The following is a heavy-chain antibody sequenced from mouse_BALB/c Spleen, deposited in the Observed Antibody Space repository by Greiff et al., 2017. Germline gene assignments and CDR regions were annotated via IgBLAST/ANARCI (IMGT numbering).Heavy chain of an antibody. J-gene: IGHJ3*01. V-gene: IGHV14-1*02. CDR1: GFNIKAYY. CDR3: ARSGNYVFAY. D-gene: IGHD2-1*01. Sequence: VQLQQSGAELVRPGALVKLSCKASGFNIKAYYMHWVKQRPEQGLEWIGWIDPENGNTIYDPKFQGKASITADTSSNTAYLQLSSLTSEDTAVYDCARSGNYVFAYWGQGTLVTVSA. CDR2: IDPENGNT.